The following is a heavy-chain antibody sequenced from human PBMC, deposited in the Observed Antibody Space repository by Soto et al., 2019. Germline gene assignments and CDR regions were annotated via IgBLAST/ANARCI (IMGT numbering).Heavy chain of an antibody. J-gene: IGHJ6*02. CDR2: IYFSGRT. CDR1: GDSIDTSNYY. Sequence: SETLSLTCTVSGDSIDTSNYYWGWIRQPPGKGLEWIGSIYFSGRTYYNPSLKSRVITSVDTAQNQFSLKLTSVTAADTAVYYCARLVYYDFWSGYPRDGMDVWGQGNTVTVSS. CDR3: ARLVYYDFWSGYPRDGMDV. D-gene: IGHD3-3*01. V-gene: IGHV4-39*01.